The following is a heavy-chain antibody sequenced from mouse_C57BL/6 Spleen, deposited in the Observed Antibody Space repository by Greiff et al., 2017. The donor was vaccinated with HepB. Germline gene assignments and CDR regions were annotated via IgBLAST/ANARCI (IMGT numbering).Heavy chain of an antibody. CDR3: ARHYGSSYGAMDY. J-gene: IGHJ4*01. Sequence: VQLQQPGAELVRPGSSVKLSCKASGYTFTSYWMHWVKQRPIQGLEWIGNIDPSDSETHYNQKFKDKATLTVDKSSSTAYMQLSSLTSEDSAVYYCARHYGSSYGAMDYWGQGTSVTVSS. V-gene: IGHV1-52*01. CDR1: GYTFTSYW. CDR2: IDPSDSET. D-gene: IGHD1-1*01.